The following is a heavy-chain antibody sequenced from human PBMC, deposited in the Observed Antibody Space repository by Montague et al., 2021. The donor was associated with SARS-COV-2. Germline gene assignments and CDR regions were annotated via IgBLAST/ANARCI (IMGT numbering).Heavy chain of an antibody. V-gene: IGHV3-30*04. J-gene: IGHJ6*02. CDR1: RFTFNTYT. CDR2: ISYDGSKK. D-gene: IGHD2-2*01. CDR3: ARDGSSYASNYFYVMDV. Sequence: SLRLSCAASRFTFNTYTMHWVRQAPGKGLQWVAVISYDGSKKYYIDSVKGRFTISRDNSRNTLSLQMNSLRSEDSAVYYCARDGSSYASNYFYVMDVWGQGTMVTVSS.